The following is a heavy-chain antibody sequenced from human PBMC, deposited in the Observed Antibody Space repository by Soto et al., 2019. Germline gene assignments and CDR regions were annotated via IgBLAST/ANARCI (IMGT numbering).Heavy chain of an antibody. Sequence: QVQLKESGSGLVKPAQTLSLTCAVSGGSITSGGFSWSWIRQPPGKGLEWIGYVHHTGNTDYHPSLVSRVTTSLDRSRNLFSLNLTSVTAADTATYYCAKECGGTCLDAFDVWGPGTTVIVSS. CDR3: AKECGGTCLDAFDV. D-gene: IGHD2-15*01. J-gene: IGHJ3*01. V-gene: IGHV4-30-2*01. CDR1: GGSITSGGFS. CDR2: VHHTGNT.